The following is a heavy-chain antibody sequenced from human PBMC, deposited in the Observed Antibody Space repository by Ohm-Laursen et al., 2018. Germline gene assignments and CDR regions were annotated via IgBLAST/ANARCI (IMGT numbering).Heavy chain of an antibody. Sequence: SDTLSLTCTVSGGSISSYYWNWIRQPAGKGLEWIGRIYSSGSTNYNPSLKSRVTMSVDTSKNQFSLKVTSVTSADTAVYYCARGRDNYPRDAFDIWGQGTMVTVSS. CDR2: IYSSGST. D-gene: IGHD5-24*01. J-gene: IGHJ3*02. CDR1: GGSISSYY. CDR3: ARGRDNYPRDAFDI. V-gene: IGHV4-4*07.